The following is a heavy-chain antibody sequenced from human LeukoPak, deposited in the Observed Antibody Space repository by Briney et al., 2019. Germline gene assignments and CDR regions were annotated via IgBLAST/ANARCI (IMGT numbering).Heavy chain of an antibody. V-gene: IGHV3-30*02. J-gene: IGHJ4*02. Sequence: GGSLRLSCAASGFTFSSYGMHWVRQAPGKGLEWVAFIRYDGSNKYYADSVKGRFTISRDNSKNMLYLQMNSLRAEGTAVYYCAKDRSIAVADEPSYYFDYWGQGTLVTVSS. CDR1: GFTFSSYG. D-gene: IGHD6-19*01. CDR3: AKDRSIAVADEPSYYFDY. CDR2: IRYDGSNK.